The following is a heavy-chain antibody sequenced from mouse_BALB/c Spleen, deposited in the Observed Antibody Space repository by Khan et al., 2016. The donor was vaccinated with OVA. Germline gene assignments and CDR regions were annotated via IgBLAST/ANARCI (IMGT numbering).Heavy chain of an antibody. D-gene: IGHD2-10*01. Sequence: QIQLVQSGPELKKPGETVKISCKASGYTFTNYGMNWVKQAPGKGLKWMGWINTYTGEPTYDDDFKGRVAFSLETSASTAYLQINNLKNEDTATYFCARPPYFSYVMVYWGKGTSVTVSS. CDR1: GYTFTNYG. J-gene: IGHJ4*01. CDR2: INTYTGEP. V-gene: IGHV9-3-1*01. CDR3: ARPPYFSYVMVY.